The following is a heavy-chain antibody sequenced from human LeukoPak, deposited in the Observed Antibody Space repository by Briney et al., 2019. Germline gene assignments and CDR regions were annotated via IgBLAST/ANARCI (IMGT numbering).Heavy chain of an antibody. CDR1: GYSISSGYY. D-gene: IGHD1-26*01. CDR2: IYHSGST. CDR3: ARSVYGSSAGNWFDP. Sequence: SETLSLTCAVSGYSISSGYYWGLIRQPPGKGLEWIGSIYHSGSTYYNPSLKSRVTISVDTAKNQFSLKLSSVTAADTAVYYCARSVYGSSAGNWFDPWGQGTLVTVSS. J-gene: IGHJ5*02. V-gene: IGHV4-38-2*01.